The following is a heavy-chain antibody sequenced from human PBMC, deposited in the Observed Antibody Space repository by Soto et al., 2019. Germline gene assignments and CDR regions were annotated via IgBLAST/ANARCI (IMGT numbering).Heavy chain of an antibody. CDR1: GFTFSNAW. CDR2: IKSKTDGGTT. CDR3: TTAISYYDFWSGYASYDAFDI. Sequence: EVQLVESGGGLVKPGGSLRLSCAASGFTFSNAWMNWVRQAPGKGLEWVGRIKSKTDGGTTDYAAPVKGRFTISRDDSNNTLYLQMNSLKTEDTAVYYCTTAISYYDFWSGYASYDAFDIWVQGTMVTVSS. D-gene: IGHD3-3*01. J-gene: IGHJ3*02. V-gene: IGHV3-15*07.